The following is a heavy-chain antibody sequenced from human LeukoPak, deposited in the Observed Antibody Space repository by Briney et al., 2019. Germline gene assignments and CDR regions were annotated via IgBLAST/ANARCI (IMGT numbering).Heavy chain of an antibody. J-gene: IGHJ4*02. D-gene: IGHD1-7*01. CDR2: IIPIFGTA. Sequence: ASVKVSCRASGGTFSSYAISWVRQAPGQGLEWMGGIIPIFGTANYAQKFQGRVTITTDESTSTAYMELSSLRSEDTAVYYCITGTPAPYFDYWGQGTLVTVSS. V-gene: IGHV1-69*05. CDR3: ITGTPAPYFDY. CDR1: GGTFSSYA.